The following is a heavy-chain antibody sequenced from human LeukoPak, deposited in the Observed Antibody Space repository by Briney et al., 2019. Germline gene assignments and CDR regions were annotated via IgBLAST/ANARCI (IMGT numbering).Heavy chain of an antibody. CDR2: IYTSGSS. CDR3: TSDWVSSRGYYFDY. CDR1: GASISFYY. V-gene: IGHV4-4*07. Sequence: PSETLSLTCTVSGASISFYYWSWIRQPAGKGLEYIGRIYTSGSSNYSPSLKSRVTMSVDTSKNQFSLNLSSVTAADTAVYYCTSDWVSSRGYYFDYWGQGTLVTLSS. D-gene: IGHD2-8*01. J-gene: IGHJ4*02.